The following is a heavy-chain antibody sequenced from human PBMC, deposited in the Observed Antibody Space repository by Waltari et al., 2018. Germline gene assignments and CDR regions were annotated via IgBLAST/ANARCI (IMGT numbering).Heavy chain of an antibody. D-gene: IGHD5-12*01. V-gene: IGHV4-61*09. J-gene: IGHJ4*02. CDR3: ARVREATEVFDY. CDR2: IYTSGST. Sequence: QVQLQESGPGLVKPSQTLSLTCTVSGGSISSGSYYLRWIRQPAGTGLEWIGYIYTSGSTNYNPSLKSRVTISVDTSKNQFSLKLSSVTAADTAVYYCARVREATEVFDYWGQGTLVTVSS. CDR1: GGSISSGSYY.